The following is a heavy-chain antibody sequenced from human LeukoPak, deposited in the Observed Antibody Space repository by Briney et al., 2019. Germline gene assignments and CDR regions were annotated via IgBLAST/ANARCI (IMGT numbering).Heavy chain of an antibody. D-gene: IGHD6-19*01. CDR3: ARGRLRVAVAGNFDY. Sequence: ASVKVSCKASGYTFTSYYMHWMRQAPGQGLEWMGIINPSGGSTSYAQKFQGRVTMTRDMSTSTVYMELSSLRSEDTAVYYCARGRLRVAVAGNFDYWGQGTLVTVSS. CDR2: INPSGGST. J-gene: IGHJ4*02. CDR1: GYTFTSYY. V-gene: IGHV1-46*01.